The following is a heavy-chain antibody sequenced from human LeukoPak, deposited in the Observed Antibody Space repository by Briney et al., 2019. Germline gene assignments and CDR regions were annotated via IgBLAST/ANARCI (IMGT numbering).Heavy chain of an antibody. CDR3: ARVTEGIAAAGTYYYYMDV. CDR2: IYTSGST. D-gene: IGHD6-13*01. CDR1: GGSISSYY. J-gene: IGHJ6*03. V-gene: IGHV4-4*08. Sequence: SETLSLTCTVSGGSISSYYWSWIRQPPGKGLEWIGRIYTSGSTNYNPSLKSRVTISVDTSKNQFSLKLSSVTAADTAVYYCARVTEGIAAAGTYYYYMDVWGKGTTVTISS.